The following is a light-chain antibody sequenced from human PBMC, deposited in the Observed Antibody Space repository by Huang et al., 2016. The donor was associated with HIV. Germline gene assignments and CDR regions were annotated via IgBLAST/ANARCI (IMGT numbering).Light chain of an antibody. V-gene: IGKV4-1*01. CDR1: QSVLYSSRNKNY. CDR2: WAS. Sequence: DIVMTQSPDSLAVSLGERATINCRSSQSVLYSSRNKNYLAWYQQKPGHPPKLLIYWASTRESGVPDRVSGSGSGTDFTLTISSLQAEDVAVYYCQQYFTTPSFGGGTKVEIK. CDR3: QQYFTTPS. J-gene: IGKJ4*01.